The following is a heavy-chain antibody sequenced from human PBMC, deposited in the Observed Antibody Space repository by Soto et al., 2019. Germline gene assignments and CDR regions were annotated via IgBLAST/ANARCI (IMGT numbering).Heavy chain of an antibody. CDR2: IYPGDSNT. Sequence: GESMKISCKGSGYSFTNYWIGWVRQMPGKGLEWMGIIYPGDSNTRYSPSFQGQVTISADKSNSTAYLQWSSLKASDTAMYYCSSYYYDSSGYFHIWGQGTMVTVSS. V-gene: IGHV5-51*01. CDR3: SSYYYDSSGYFHI. D-gene: IGHD3-22*01. J-gene: IGHJ3*02. CDR1: GYSFTNYW.